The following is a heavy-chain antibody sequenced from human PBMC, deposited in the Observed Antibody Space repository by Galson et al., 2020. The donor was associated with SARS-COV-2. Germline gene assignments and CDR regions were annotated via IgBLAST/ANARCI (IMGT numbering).Heavy chain of an antibody. CDR2: IYWDDDK. CDR1: GFSLSTYGVG. V-gene: IGHV2-5*02. Sequence: SGPTLVKPTQPLTLTCTFSGFSLSTYGVGVGWIRQPPGKALEWLALIYWDDDKRYSPSLKSRFTITKDTSKNQVVLTVTDMDPVDTATYYCAHRDVSGEFDPWGQGTLVTVSS. D-gene: IGHD3-10*01. J-gene: IGHJ5*02. CDR3: AHRDVSGEFDP.